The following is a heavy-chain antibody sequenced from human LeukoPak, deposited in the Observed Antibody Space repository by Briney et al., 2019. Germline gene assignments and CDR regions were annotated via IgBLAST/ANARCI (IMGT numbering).Heavy chain of an antibody. J-gene: IGHJ6*02. D-gene: IGHD6-13*01. V-gene: IGHV3-48*01. CDR1: GFTFSSYS. CDR2: ISSSSSTI. CDR3: AKGGSSWSDYYYYYGMDV. Sequence: PGGSLRLSCAASGFTFSSYSMNWVRQAPGKGLEWVSYISSSSSTIYYADSVKGRFTISRDNAKNSLYLQMNSLRAEDTAVYYCAKGGSSWSDYYYYYGMDVWGQGTTVTVSS.